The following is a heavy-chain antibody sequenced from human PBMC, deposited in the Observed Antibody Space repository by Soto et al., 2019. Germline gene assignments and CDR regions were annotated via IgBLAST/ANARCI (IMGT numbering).Heavy chain of an antibody. Sequence: LSLTCAVSGGSISSGGYSWSWIRQPPGKGLEWIGYIYHSGSTYYNPSLKSRVTISVDRSKNQFSLKLSSVTAADTAVYYCARHNYGSGSTYFDYWGQGTLVTVSS. D-gene: IGHD3-10*01. J-gene: IGHJ4*02. V-gene: IGHV4-30-2*01. CDR3: ARHNYGSGSTYFDY. CDR2: IYHSGST. CDR1: GGSISSGGYS.